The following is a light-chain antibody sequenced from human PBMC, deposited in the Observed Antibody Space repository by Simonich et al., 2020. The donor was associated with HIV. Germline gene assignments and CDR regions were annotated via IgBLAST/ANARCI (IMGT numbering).Light chain of an antibody. Sequence: EIVMTQSPATLSVSPGERATLSCRASQSVSSNLAWYQQKPGQAPRLLIYAASTLRSGVQSRFSGSGSGTDFTLTISCLQSEDFATYYCQQYYSYPRTFGQGTKVEIK. CDR3: QQYYSYPRT. V-gene: IGKV3-15*01. J-gene: IGKJ1*01. CDR2: AAS. CDR1: QSVSSN.